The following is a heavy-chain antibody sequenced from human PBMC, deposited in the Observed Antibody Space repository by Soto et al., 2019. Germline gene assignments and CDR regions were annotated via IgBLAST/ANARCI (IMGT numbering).Heavy chain of an antibody. J-gene: IGHJ1*01. CDR3: AKCSGWDGDGDFHH. Sequence: EVRLVESGGGLVQPGVSLTLSCAASGFTISSNYMSWVRQPPGKGLEWVAVIYIGGSTFYADSVEGRFTISRDTSKNTLSLQMGGLGVEGTAVYYWAKCSGWDGDGDFHHWGQGTRVTVSS. D-gene: IGHD6-19*01. CDR2: IYIGGST. CDR1: GFTISSNY. V-gene: IGHV3-66*01.